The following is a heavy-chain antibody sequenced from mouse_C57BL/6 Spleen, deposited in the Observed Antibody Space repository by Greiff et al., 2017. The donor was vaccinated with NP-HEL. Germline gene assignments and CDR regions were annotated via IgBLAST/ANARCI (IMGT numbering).Heavy chain of an antibody. Sequence: VQLQQSGAELVRPGASVTLSCKASGYTFTDYEMHWVKQTPVHGLEWIGAIDPETGGTAYNQKFKGKAILTADKSSSTAYMELRSLTSEDSAVYYCTRRYYGSSLLYFDYWGQGTTLTVSS. CDR3: TRRYYGSSLLYFDY. CDR1: GYTFTDYE. J-gene: IGHJ2*01. CDR2: IDPETGGT. D-gene: IGHD1-1*01. V-gene: IGHV1-15*01.